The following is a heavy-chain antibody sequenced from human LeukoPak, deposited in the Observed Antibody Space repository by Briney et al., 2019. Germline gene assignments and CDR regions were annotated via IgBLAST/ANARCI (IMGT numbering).Heavy chain of an antibody. Sequence: GGSLRLSCAASVFTFTSYPISWGRQAPGKGLEWVSAISGSGGSTYYADSVKGRFTISRDNSKNTLYLQMNILRAEDTAVYYCAKDPGLGYCSSTSCYTGAFDIWGQGTMVTVSS. D-gene: IGHD2-2*02. V-gene: IGHV3-23*01. CDR3: AKDPGLGYCSSTSCYTGAFDI. CDR1: VFTFTSYP. CDR2: ISGSGGST. J-gene: IGHJ3*02.